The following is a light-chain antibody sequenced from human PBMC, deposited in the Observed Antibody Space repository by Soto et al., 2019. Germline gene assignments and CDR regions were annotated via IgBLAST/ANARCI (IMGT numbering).Light chain of an antibody. V-gene: IGLV1-40*01. CDR2: GNS. Sequence: QSVLTQPPSVSGAPGQRVTISCTGSSSNIGAGYDVHWYQQLPGTAPKLLIYGNSNRPSGVPDRFSGSKSGTSASLVITGLQAEDEAAYYCQSYDSSLVVFGGGTKLTVL. CDR1: SSNIGAGYD. J-gene: IGLJ2*01. CDR3: QSYDSSLVV.